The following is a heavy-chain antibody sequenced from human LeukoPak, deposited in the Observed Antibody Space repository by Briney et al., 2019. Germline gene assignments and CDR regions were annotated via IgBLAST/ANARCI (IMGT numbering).Heavy chain of an antibody. J-gene: IGHJ4*02. CDR2: ISAYNGNT. CDR1: GYTFTSYG. Sequence: ASVKVSCKASGYTFTSYGISWVRQAPGQGLEWMGWISAYNGNTNYAQKFQGRVTMTRDTSTSTVYMELSSLRSEDTAVYYCARGPSLKGAPDYWGQGTLVTVSS. V-gene: IGHV1-18*01. CDR3: ARGPSLKGAPDY. D-gene: IGHD4/OR15-4a*01.